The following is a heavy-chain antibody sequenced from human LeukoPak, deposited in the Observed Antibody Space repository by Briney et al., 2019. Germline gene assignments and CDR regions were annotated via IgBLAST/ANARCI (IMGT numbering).Heavy chain of an antibody. D-gene: IGHD4-11*01. CDR1: GFTYSHYG. CDR2: IWSDGTEK. CDR3: AKDAQRGFDYSNSLEY. V-gene: IGHV3-33*06. J-gene: IGHJ4*02. Sequence: PGGSLRLSCAASGFTYSHYGMHWVRQAPGKGLEWVAVIWSDGTEKYYGDAVKGRFTISRDNSRDTLYLQMDSLRGGDTAVYYCAKDAQRGFDYSNSLEYWGQGTLVTVSS.